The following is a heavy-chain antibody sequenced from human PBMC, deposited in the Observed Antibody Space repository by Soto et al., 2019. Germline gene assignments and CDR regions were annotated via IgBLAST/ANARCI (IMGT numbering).Heavy chain of an antibody. J-gene: IGHJ5*02. Sequence: QLVASGGGLVQPGGSLRLSCVASGFILSTHDLHWVRDTPGEGLEWVSGIDTVGHTFYGPSVKGRFTMSRENAKNSLYLQVNSLTVGDTAVYYCVRGRSFDFASTPPPTFGPWGQESLVTVSS. CDR1: GFILSTHD. CDR2: IDTVGHT. D-gene: IGHD3-9*01. CDR3: VRGRSFDFASTPPPTFGP. V-gene: IGHV3-13*01.